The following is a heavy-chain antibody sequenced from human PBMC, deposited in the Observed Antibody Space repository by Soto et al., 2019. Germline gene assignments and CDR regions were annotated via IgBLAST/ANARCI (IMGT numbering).Heavy chain of an antibody. Sequence: EVQLLQSGGGLGQPGGSLTLSCAASGFTFNNFAMTWVRQAPGKGLEWVSSVSSGGDNTWYADSVKGRFTISRDNPKNALYLHMNILGAADTAVYYCAKVQLPHSNYGGGYLLAFWGQGTLVTVSS. CDR2: VSSGGDNT. CDR3: AKVQLPHSNYGGGYLLAF. V-gene: IGHV3-23*01. D-gene: IGHD4-4*01. J-gene: IGHJ4*02. CDR1: GFTFNNFA.